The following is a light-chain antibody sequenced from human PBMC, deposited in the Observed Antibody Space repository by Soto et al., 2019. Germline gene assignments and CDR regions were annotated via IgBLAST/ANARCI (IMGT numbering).Light chain of an antibody. V-gene: IGKV3-15*01. Sequence: EIVMTQSPDTLSVSPGEGVTLSCRASQSVSSDLAWYQQKPGQSPRLLMYGASTRATDIPARFSGGGSGTEFTLIIRSLQSEDVAIYYCQQYHDWPPITFGPGTKVEIK. CDR2: GAS. J-gene: IGKJ3*01. CDR3: QQYHDWPPIT. CDR1: QSVSSD.